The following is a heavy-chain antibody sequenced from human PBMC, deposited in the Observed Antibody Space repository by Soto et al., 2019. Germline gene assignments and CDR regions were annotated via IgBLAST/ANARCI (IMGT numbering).Heavy chain of an antibody. V-gene: IGHV4-34*01. CDR3: ARGRDHVWGSYRYTPADAFDI. CDR1: GESFSAYY. CDR2: INHSGST. Sequence: QVQLQQWGAGLLKPSETLSLTCTVYGESFSAYYFNWIRQPPGKGLEWIGEINHSGSTKYNSSLKRRVTISVDTSKNQLSLKLSSVTAADTAVYYCARGRDHVWGSYRYTPADAFDIWGQGTMVTVSS. J-gene: IGHJ3*02. D-gene: IGHD3-16*02.